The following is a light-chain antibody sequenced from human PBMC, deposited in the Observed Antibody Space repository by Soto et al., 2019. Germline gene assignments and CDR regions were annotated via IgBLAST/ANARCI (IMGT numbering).Light chain of an antibody. CDR3: GTWDSSLSAPNWV. CDR1: ISNIGKNY. V-gene: IGLV1-51*01. Sequence: QSVLTQPPSVSAAPGQKVTISCSGSISNIGKNYVSWDQQLPGTAPKVLIYDNNKRPSGIPDRFSGYKSGTSATLGITGLQTGDEADYYCGTWDSSLSAPNWVFGGGTKLTVL. CDR2: DNN. J-gene: IGLJ3*02.